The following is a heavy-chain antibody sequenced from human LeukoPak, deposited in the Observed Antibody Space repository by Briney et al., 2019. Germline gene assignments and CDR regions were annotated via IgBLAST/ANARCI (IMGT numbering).Heavy chain of an antibody. Sequence: GASVKVSCKASGGTFSSYAISWVRQAPGQGLEWMGRIIPILGIANYAQKFQGRVTITADKSTSTAYMELSSLRSEDTAVYYCARDISYYYGMDVWGQGTTVTVSS. CDR3: ARDISYYYGMDV. CDR2: IIPILGIA. J-gene: IGHJ6*02. CDR1: GGTFSSYA. V-gene: IGHV1-69*04.